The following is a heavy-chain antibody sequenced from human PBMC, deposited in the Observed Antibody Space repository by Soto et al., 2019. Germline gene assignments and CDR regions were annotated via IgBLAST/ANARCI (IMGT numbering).Heavy chain of an antibody. CDR3: ARERRTQLGRGYFDL. J-gene: IGHJ2*01. CDR1: GGSFSGYY. Sequence: SETLSLTCAVYGGSFSGYYWSWIRQPPGKGLEWIGEINHSGSTNYNPSLKSRVTISVDTSKNQFSLKLSSVTAADTAVYYCARERRTQLGRGYFDLWGRGTLVTVSS. CDR2: INHSGST. D-gene: IGHD7-27*01. V-gene: IGHV4-34*01.